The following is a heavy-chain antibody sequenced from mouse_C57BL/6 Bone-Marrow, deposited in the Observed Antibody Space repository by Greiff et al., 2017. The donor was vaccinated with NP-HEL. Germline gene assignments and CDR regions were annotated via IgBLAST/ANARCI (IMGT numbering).Heavy chain of an antibody. J-gene: IGHJ2*01. CDR3: VRNYGRSLIFGC. V-gene: IGHV10-1*01. CDR1: GFSFNTYA. D-gene: IGHD1-1*01. CDR2: IRSKSNNYAT. Sequence: EVQLVESGGGLVQPKGSLKLSCAASGFSFNTYAMNWVRQAPGKGLEWVARIRSKSNNYATYYADSVKDRFTISRDDSESMLYLQMNNLKAEDTAMYYCVRNYGRSLIFGCWGKGTTLTVSS.